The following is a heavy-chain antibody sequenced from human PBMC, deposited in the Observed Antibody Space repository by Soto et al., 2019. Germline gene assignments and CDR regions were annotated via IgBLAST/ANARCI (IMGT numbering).Heavy chain of an antibody. CDR2: ISYDGSNK. J-gene: IGHJ6*02. CDR1: GFTFSSYG. Sequence: GGSLRLSCAASGFTFSSYGMHWVRQAPGKGLEWVAVISYDGSNKYYADSVKGRFTISRDNSKNTLYLQMNSLRAEDTVVYYCAKDRTPSSSWSLTHYYYYGMDVWGQGTTVTVSS. D-gene: IGHD6-13*01. CDR3: AKDRTPSSSWSLTHYYYYGMDV. V-gene: IGHV3-30*18.